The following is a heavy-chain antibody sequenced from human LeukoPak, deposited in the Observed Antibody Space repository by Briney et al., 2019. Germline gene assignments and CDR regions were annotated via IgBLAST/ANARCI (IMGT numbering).Heavy chain of an antibody. V-gene: IGHV4-61*02. CDR2: IYTSGST. J-gene: IGHJ5*02. Sequence: PSETLSLTCTVSGGSISSGSYYWSWIRQPAGKGLEWIGRIYTSGSTNYNPSLKSRVTISVDTSKNQFSLKLSPVTAADTAVYYCARDLGSVATPRFDPWGQGTLVTVSS. CDR3: ARDLGSVATPRFDP. CDR1: GGSISSGSYY. D-gene: IGHD2-15*01.